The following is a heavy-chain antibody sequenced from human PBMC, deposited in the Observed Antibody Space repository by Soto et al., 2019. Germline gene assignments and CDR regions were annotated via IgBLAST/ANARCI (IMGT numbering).Heavy chain of an antibody. D-gene: IGHD3-10*01. Sequence: GGSLRLSCAASGFSFSDYAMTWVRQAPGKGLEWVSTIIDNGGSTYYADSVKGRFTIPRDNSKKTLYLQMNSLRAEDTAVYYCARDGYTMVRVKTNFDYWGQGTLVTVSS. CDR1: GFSFSDYA. J-gene: IGHJ4*02. V-gene: IGHV3-23*01. CDR2: IIDNGGST. CDR3: ARDGYTMVRVKTNFDY.